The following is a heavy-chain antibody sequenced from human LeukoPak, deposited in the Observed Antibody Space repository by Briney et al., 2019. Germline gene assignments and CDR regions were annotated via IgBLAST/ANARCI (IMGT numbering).Heavy chain of an antibody. CDR3: ARDREHDSSVHWFDP. V-gene: IGHV4-59*01. D-gene: IGHD3-22*01. CDR1: GVSISSYY. Sequence: SETLSLTCTVFGVSISSYYWSWIRQPPGKGLEWIGYIYYSGSTNYNPSLKSRVTISVDTSKNQFSLKLSSVTAADTAVYYCARDREHDSSVHWFDPWGQGTLVTVSS. CDR2: IYYSGST. J-gene: IGHJ5*02.